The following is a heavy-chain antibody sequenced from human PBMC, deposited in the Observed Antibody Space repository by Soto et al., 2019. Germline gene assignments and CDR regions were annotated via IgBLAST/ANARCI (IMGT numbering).Heavy chain of an antibody. CDR3: ARGVTAGVDY. CDR1: GGTFSYYG. V-gene: IGHV1-69*01. CDR2: IIPIFGSA. D-gene: IGHD1-26*01. Sequence: QVQLVQSGAEVKKPGSSVKVSCRASGGTFSYYGITWVRQAPGQGLEWMGGIIPIFGSANPAQKFQGRVTITADESTSTAYMELSSLTSDDTAFYYCARGVTAGVDYWGQGTLVTVSS. J-gene: IGHJ4*02.